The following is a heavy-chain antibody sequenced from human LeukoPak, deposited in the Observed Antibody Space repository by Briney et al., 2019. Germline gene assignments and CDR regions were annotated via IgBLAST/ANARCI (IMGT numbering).Heavy chain of an antibody. CDR1: GYSFTSYW. CDR3: ARGRGSYYDSSGYSIDAFDI. CDR2: IYPGDSDT. J-gene: IGHJ3*02. Sequence: GESLKISCKGSGYSFTSYWIGWVRQMPGKGLEWMGIIYPGDSDTRYSPSFQGQVTISADKSISTAYLQWSSLKASDTAMYYCARGRGSYYDSSGYSIDAFDIWGQGTMVTVSS. D-gene: IGHD3-22*01. V-gene: IGHV5-51*01.